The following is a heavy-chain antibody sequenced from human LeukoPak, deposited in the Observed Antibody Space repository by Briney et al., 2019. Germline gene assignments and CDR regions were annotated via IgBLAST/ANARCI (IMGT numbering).Heavy chain of an antibody. CDR3: AKDRCSNGIGCYYYYMDV. Sequence: GGSLRLSCAASGFTFSSYGMHWVRQAPGKGLEWVAFIRYDGSNKYYADSVKGRFSISRDSSKNILYLQMNSLRAEDTAVYYCAKDRCSNGIGCYYYYMDVWGKGTTVTISS. CDR1: GFTFSSYG. V-gene: IGHV3-30*02. CDR2: IRYDGSNK. J-gene: IGHJ6*03. D-gene: IGHD2-8*01.